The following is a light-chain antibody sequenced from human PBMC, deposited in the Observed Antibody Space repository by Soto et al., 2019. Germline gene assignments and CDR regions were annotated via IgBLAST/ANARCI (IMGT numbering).Light chain of an antibody. J-gene: IGKJ3*01. CDR3: MQSLEVPS. Sequence: IVMTQTALSLSVTPGQPASISCKSSRSLLHTDGQAYLYWFLQKPGQAPQLLIYEVYNRFSGVPDRFSGSGSGTDFTLKISRVEVEDVGVYYCMQSLEVPSFGPGTKVDIK. CDR1: RSLLHTDGQAY. CDR2: EVY. V-gene: IGKV2D-29*01.